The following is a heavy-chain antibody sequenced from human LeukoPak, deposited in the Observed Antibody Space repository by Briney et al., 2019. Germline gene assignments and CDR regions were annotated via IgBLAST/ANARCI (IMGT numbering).Heavy chain of an antibody. CDR1: GFTFSSYW. V-gene: IGHV3-74*01. Sequence: GSLRLSCAASGFTFSSYWMHWVRQAPGEGLVWVSRINSDGSSTSYADSVKGRFTISRDNAKNTLYLQMDSLRADDTAVYYCARGYSSAYRIDYWGQGTLVTVSS. CDR2: INSDGSST. J-gene: IGHJ4*02. CDR3: ARGYSSAYRIDY. D-gene: IGHD3-22*01.